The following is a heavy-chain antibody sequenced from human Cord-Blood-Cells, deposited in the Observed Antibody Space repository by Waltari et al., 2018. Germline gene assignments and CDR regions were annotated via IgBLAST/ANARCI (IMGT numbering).Heavy chain of an antibody. Sequence: QLQLQESGPGLVKPSETLSLTCTVSGGSISSSSYYWGWIRQPPGKGLEWIGSIYYSGGTYYNPSLKSRVTISVDTSKNQFSLKLSSVTAADTAVYYCAKHVSTTVTKRGAFDIWGQGTMVTVSS. CDR1: GGSISSSSYY. V-gene: IGHV4-39*01. CDR2: IYYSGGT. J-gene: IGHJ3*02. CDR3: AKHVSTTVTKRGAFDI. D-gene: IGHD4-17*01.